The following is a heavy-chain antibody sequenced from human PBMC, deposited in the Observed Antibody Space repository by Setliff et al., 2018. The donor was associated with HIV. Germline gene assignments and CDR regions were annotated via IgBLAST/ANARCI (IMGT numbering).Heavy chain of an antibody. CDR1: ENSLILYY. CDR2: IYPNGDFT. J-gene: IGHJ4*02. V-gene: IGHV1-46*01. D-gene: IGHD3-22*01. CDR3: ATYHYYDSSAYFIDLYYFDY. Sequence: ASVKVSCKASENSLILYYMHWVRQAPGQGLEWMGVIYPNGDFTRSAQKFQGRVTITTDEPTNTVYMELSGLRSEDTAVYYCATYHYYDSSAYFIDLYYFDYWGQGTLVTVSS.